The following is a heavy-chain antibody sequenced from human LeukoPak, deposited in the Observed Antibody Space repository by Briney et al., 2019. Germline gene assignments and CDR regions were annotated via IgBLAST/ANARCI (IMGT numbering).Heavy chain of an antibody. D-gene: IGHD5-18*01. CDR1: GGSVNSGSYY. CDR2: IHYSGTT. CDR3: ARHTATGGWDWFDP. V-gene: IGHV4-61*01. Sequence: PSETLSLTCTVSGGSVNSGSYYWTWIRQPPGKGLEWIAYIHYSGTTNYNPSLKSRVTISVDTSKNQFSLKLSSVTAADTAFYYCARHTATGGWDWFDPWGQGTLVTVSS. J-gene: IGHJ5*02.